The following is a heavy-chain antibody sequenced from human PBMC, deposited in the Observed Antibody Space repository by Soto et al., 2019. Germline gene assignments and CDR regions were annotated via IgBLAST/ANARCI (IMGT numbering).Heavy chain of an antibody. CDR2: ISAYNGNT. D-gene: IGHD2-15*01. CDR3: ARDLGYCSGGSCYFGGSWFDP. J-gene: IGHJ5*02. V-gene: IGHV1-18*01. Sequence: ASVKVSCKASGYTFTSYGISWVRQAPGQGLEWMGWISAYNGNTNYAQKLQGRVTMTTDTSTSTAYMELRSLRSDDTVVYYCARDLGYCSGGSCYFGGSWFDPWGQGTLVTVSS. CDR1: GYTFTSYG.